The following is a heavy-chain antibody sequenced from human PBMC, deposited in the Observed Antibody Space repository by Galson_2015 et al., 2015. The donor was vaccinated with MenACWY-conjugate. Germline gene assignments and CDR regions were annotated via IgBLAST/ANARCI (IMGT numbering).Heavy chain of an antibody. J-gene: IGHJ4*02. D-gene: IGHD2-2*01. CDR1: GGPISSYY. V-gene: IGHV4-59*01. Sequence: ETLSLTCTVSGGPISSYYWSWIRQPPGKGLEWIGYIYYSGSTNYNPSLKSRVTISVDTSKNQFSLKLSSVTAADTAVYYCARVDQNYYFDYWGQGTLVTVSS. CDR3: ARVDQNYYFDY. CDR2: IYYSGST.